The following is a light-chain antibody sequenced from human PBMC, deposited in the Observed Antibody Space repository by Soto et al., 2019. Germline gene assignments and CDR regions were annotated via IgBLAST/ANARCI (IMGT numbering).Light chain of an antibody. J-gene: IGKJ5*01. V-gene: IGKV1-12*01. CDR1: RGISSW. CDR2: GAS. Sequence: DIQMTQSPSSVSASVGDRVTFTCRASRGISSWLAWYQQKPGIAPKLLIYGASSLQRGVPSRFSGSGSGTDFTLTINSLQPEDFATYYCQQANSFPITFGQGTRLEIK. CDR3: QQANSFPIT.